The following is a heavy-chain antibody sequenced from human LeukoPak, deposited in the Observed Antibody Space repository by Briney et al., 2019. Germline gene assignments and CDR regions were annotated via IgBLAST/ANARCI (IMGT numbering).Heavy chain of an antibody. D-gene: IGHD1-7*01. V-gene: IGHV4-34*01. CDR3: ARGSGILGRLELLGDYNWFDP. J-gene: IGHJ5*02. CDR1: GGSFSGYY. CDR2: INHSGST. Sequence: PSETLSLTCAVYGGSFSGYYWSWTRQPPGKGLEWIGEINHSGSTNYNPSLKSRVTISVDTSKNQFSLKLSSVTAADTAVYYCARGSGILGRLELLGDYNWFDPWGQGTLVTVSS.